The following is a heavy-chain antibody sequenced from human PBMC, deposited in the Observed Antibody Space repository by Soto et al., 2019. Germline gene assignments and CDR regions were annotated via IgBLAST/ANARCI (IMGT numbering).Heavy chain of an antibody. CDR3: ARESRYDYIWGSYRYTVYYFDY. Sequence: GGSLRLSCAASGFTFSSYSMNWVRQAPGKGLEWVSSISSSSSYIYYADSVKGRFTISRDNAKNSLYLQMNSLRAEDTAVYYCARESRYDYIWGSYRYTVYYFDYWGQGTLVTVSS. D-gene: IGHD3-16*02. CDR2: ISSSSSYI. CDR1: GFTFSSYS. V-gene: IGHV3-21*01. J-gene: IGHJ4*02.